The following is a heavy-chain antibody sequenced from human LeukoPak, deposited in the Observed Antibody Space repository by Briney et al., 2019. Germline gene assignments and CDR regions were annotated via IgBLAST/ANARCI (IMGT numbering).Heavy chain of an antibody. J-gene: IGHJ5*02. V-gene: IGHV4-4*07. Sequence: SETLSLTCTVSGGSITSYYWSWIRQSAGKGLEWIGRIYITGSTTFNPSLKGRVTMSLDTSKNQSSLKLSSVTAADTAVYYCARDSGTTGEVKFDPWGQATLVTVSS. CDR1: GGSITSYY. D-gene: IGHD3-10*01. CDR2: IYITGST. CDR3: ARDSGTTGEVKFDP.